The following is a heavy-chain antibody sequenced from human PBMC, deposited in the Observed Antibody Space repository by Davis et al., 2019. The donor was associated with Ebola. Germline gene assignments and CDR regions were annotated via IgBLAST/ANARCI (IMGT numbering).Heavy chain of an antibody. Sequence: KVSCKASGYSFTSYWMVWVRQMPGKGLECMGIIFPGDSDTRYSPSFQGQVTISADKSINTAYLQWSSLKASDTAIYYCARGTNGYNPGGYFDSWGQGTLVTVSS. CDR2: IFPGDSDT. J-gene: IGHJ4*02. D-gene: IGHD5-24*01. CDR1: GYSFTSYW. V-gene: IGHV5-51*01. CDR3: ARGTNGYNPGGYFDS.